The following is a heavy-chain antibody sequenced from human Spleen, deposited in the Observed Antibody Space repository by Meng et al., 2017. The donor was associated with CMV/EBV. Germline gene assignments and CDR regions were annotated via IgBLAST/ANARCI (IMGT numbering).Heavy chain of an antibody. J-gene: IGHJ4*02. CDR1: GFTLNDYY. Sequence: GESLKISCAASGFTLNDYYIIWIRQAPGKGLEWVSYVTNSDNSIYYADSVKGRFTISRDIANNSLHLQMNSLRAEDTAVYYCARSSYCGTDCYDRIFWGQGTLVTVSS. D-gene: IGHD2-21*01. V-gene: IGHV3-11*04. CDR3: ARSSYCGTDCYDRIF. CDR2: VTNSDNSI.